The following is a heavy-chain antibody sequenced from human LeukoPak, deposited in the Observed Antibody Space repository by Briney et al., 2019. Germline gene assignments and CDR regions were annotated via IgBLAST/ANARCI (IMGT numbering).Heavy chain of an antibody. Sequence: GGSLRLSCAASGFTVSSNYMSWVRQAPGKGLEWVSVIYSGGSTYYADSVKGRFTISRDNSKNTLYLQMNSLRAEDTAVYYCARDSFVGRVGATRGGFDYWGQGTLVTVSS. D-gene: IGHD1-26*01. CDR3: ARDSFVGRVGATRGGFDY. CDR1: GFTVSSNY. CDR2: IYSGGST. V-gene: IGHV3-66*01. J-gene: IGHJ4*02.